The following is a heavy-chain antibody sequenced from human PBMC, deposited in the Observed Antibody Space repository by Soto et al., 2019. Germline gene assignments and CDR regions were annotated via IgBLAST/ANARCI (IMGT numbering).Heavy chain of an antibody. CDR1: GGTFSSYT. CDR2: IIPILGIA. D-gene: IGHD5-12*01. Sequence: SVKVSCKASGGTFSSYTISWVRQAPGQGLEWMGRIIPILGIANYAQKFQGRVTITADKSTSTAYMELSSLRSEDTAVYYCAGYSGYDPNWLDPWGQGTLVTV. CDR3: AGYSGYDPNWLDP. J-gene: IGHJ5*02. V-gene: IGHV1-69*02.